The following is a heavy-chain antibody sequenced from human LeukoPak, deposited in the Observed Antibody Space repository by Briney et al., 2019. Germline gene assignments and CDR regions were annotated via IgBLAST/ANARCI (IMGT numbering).Heavy chain of an antibody. CDR1: GFTFSDHY. CDR2: TRNKANSYTT. CDR3: ARGGSYGVYYSDY. D-gene: IGHD4-17*01. J-gene: IGHJ4*02. Sequence: TGGSLRLSCAASGFTFSDHYMDWVRQAPGKGLEWVGRTRNKANSYTTEYAASVKGRFTISRDDSKNSLYLQMNSLKTEDTAVYYCARGGSYGVYYSDYWGQGTLVTVSS. V-gene: IGHV3-72*01.